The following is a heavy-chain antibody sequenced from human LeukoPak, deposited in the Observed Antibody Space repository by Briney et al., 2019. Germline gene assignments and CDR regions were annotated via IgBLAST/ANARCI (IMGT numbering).Heavy chain of an antibody. CDR1: GYTFTSYD. CDR3: ARGPPDTAMVGDCFDY. V-gene: IGHV1-8*03. J-gene: IGHJ4*02. D-gene: IGHD5-18*01. CDR2: MNPNSGNT. Sequence: GASVTVSCKASGYTFTSYDINWVRQATGQGLEWMGWMNPNSGNTGYAQKFQGRVTITRNTSISTAYMELSSLRSEDTAVYYCARGPPDTAMVGDCFDYWGQGTLVTVSS.